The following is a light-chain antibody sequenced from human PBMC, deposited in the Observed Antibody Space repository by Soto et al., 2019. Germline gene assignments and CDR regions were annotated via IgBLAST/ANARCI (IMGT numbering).Light chain of an antibody. CDR3: QQYHSSSST. J-gene: IGKJ1*01. V-gene: IGKV1-5*01. CDR1: QSITSW. CDR2: DTS. Sequence: DIQMTHSPSTVSASVGYIVTITCRSSQSITSWLAWYQQKPGKAPKLLIYDTSTLERGVPSRFSGRGSGTEFTLTISGLQPDDFATYYCQQYHSSSSTFGQGTKVDIK.